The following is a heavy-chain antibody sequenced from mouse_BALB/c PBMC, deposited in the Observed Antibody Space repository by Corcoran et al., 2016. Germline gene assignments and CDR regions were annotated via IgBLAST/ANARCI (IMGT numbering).Heavy chain of an antibody. CDR3: ARGGLRRPAWFAY. CDR1: GYTFIEYT. D-gene: IGHD2-2*01. V-gene: IGHV1-18*01. Sequence: EIQVQQSGPELVKPGASGKISCKTSGYTFIEYTMHWVKQSHGKSLEWIGGINPNNGGTSYNQKFKDKTTLTVDKSSSTAYMELRSLTSEDSAVYYCARGGLRRPAWFAYWGQGTLVTVSA. CDR2: INPNNGGT. J-gene: IGHJ3*01.